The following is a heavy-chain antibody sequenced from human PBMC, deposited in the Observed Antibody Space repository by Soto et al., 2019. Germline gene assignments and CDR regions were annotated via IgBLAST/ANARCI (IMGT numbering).Heavy chain of an antibody. J-gene: IGHJ3*02. CDR3: AKVGRSWYNDAYDI. CDR1: GFTFSNYA. Sequence: PGGSLRLSCAASGFTFSNYAMTWVRQAPGKGLEWVSDISNSGTSTKSADSVKGRFTIFRDNSKNTLYLQMNSLGAEDTAVYYCAKVGRSWYNDAYDIWGQGTVVTVSS. V-gene: IGHV3-23*01. D-gene: IGHD6-13*01. CDR2: ISNSGTST.